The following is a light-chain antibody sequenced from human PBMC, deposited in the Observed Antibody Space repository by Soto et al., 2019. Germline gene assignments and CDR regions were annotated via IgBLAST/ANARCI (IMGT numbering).Light chain of an antibody. V-gene: IGKV1-39*01. J-gene: IGKJ4*01. CDR3: QQNFSPFVS. CDR2: DAS. Sequence: DIQMTQSPSSLSASVGDRVTITCRASQTIHTYLNWFHQKPGKAPNLLIHDASTLRSGVPSRFSGSGSGTEFTLTIDILQPEDYGTYYCQQNFSPFVSFGGGTKVEIK. CDR1: QTIHTY.